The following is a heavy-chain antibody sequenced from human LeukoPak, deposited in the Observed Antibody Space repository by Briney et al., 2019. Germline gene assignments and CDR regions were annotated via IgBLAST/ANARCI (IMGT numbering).Heavy chain of an antibody. J-gene: IGHJ5*02. CDR1: GGSFSGYY. CDR2: INHSGST. Sequence: SETLSLTCAVYGGSFSGYYWSWIRQPPGKGLEWIGEINHSGSTNYNPSLKSRVTISVDTSKNQFSLSLTSVTAADTAVYYCGRHLTISQLNCFDPWGQGTQVTVSS. D-gene: IGHD1-1*01. CDR3: GRHLTISQLNCFDP. V-gene: IGHV4-34*01.